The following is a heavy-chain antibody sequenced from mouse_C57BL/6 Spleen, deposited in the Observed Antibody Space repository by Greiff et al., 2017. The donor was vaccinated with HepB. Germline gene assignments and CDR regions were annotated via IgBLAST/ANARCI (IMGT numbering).Heavy chain of an antibody. CDR2: INPYNGGT. Sequence: EVQLQQSGPVLVKPGASVKMSCKASGYTFTDYYMNWVKQSHGKSLEWIGVINPYNGGTSYNQKFKGKATLTVDKSSSTAYMELNSLTSEDSAVYYCATYCSSPFDYWGQGTTLTVSS. CDR1: GYTFTDYY. V-gene: IGHV1-19*01. D-gene: IGHD1-1*01. CDR3: ATYCSSPFDY. J-gene: IGHJ2*01.